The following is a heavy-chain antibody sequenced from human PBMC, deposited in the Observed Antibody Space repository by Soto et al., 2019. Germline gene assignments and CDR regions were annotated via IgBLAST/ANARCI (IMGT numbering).Heavy chain of an antibody. CDR2: ISSSSSYI. Sequence: GGSLRLSCAASGFTFSSYSMNWVRQAPGKGLEWVSSISSSSSYIYYADSVKGRFTISRDNAKNSLYLQMNSLRAEDTAVYYCARAARGIAAAGTDYWGQGTLVNVSS. CDR3: ARAARGIAAAGTDY. J-gene: IGHJ4*02. CDR1: GFTFSSYS. D-gene: IGHD6-13*01. V-gene: IGHV3-21*01.